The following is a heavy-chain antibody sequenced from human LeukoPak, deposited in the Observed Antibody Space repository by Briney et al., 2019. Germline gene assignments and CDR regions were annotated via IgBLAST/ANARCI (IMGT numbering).Heavy chain of an antibody. CDR1: GFTFSSYA. CDR3: AKTPEGQPNYYLYGMDV. V-gene: IGHV3-23*01. D-gene: IGHD2-2*01. Sequence: GGSLRLSCAASGFTFSSYAMSWVRQAPGKGLEWVSAISGSGGSTYYADSVKGRFTISRDNSKNTLYLQMNSLRAEDTAVYYCAKTPEGQPNYYLYGMDVWGQGTTVTVSS. J-gene: IGHJ6*02. CDR2: ISGSGGST.